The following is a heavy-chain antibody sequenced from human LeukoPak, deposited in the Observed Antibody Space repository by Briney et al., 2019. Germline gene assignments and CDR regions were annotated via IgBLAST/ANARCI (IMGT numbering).Heavy chain of an antibody. V-gene: IGHV3-53*01. Sequence: PGGSLRLSCAASGFTVSSNYMSWVRQAPGEGLEWVSVIYSGGSTYYADSVKGRFTISRDNSKNTVYLQMSSLGAEDTAVYYCARSMDVWGRGTTVGASS. CDR3: ARSMDV. CDR1: GFTVSSNY. J-gene: IGHJ6*02. CDR2: IYSGGST.